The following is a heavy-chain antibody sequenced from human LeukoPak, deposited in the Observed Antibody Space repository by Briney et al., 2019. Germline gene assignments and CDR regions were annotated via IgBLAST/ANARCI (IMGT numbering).Heavy chain of an antibody. J-gene: IGHJ4*02. CDR1: GGSFSGYY. V-gene: IGHV4-34*01. CDR2: SNHSGST. CDR3: GGASVAGLLCY. D-gene: IGHD6-19*01. Sequence: SSETLSLTCAVSGGSFSGYYWSWVRQPPGKGLEWIGESNHSGSTNYNPSLKSRVTIIVDTSKKQFSLKLRSMAAADTAVYFFGGASVAGLLCYWVQGALVAVSS.